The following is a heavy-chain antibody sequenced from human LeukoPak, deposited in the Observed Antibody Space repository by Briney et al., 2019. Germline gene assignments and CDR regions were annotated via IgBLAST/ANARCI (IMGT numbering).Heavy chain of an antibody. CDR1: GFTFSNAW. D-gene: IGHD3-16*01. J-gene: IGHJ6*02. CDR3: NRALSYYGMDV. Sequence: GGSLRLSCAASGFTFSNAWMSWVRQAPGKGMEWVGRIQSRTDGGKTDYAAPVKGRFTISRDDSKNTLCLQMSSLNTEDTAVYYCNRALSYYGMDVWGQGTAVTVSS. V-gene: IGHV3-15*01. CDR2: IQSRTDGGKT.